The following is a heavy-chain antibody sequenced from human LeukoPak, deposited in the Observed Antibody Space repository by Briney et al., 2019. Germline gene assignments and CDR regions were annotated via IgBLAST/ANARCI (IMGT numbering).Heavy chain of an antibody. J-gene: IGHJ4*02. V-gene: IGHV3-23*01. Sequence: GGSLRLSCAASGFTFSSYAMSWVRQAPGKGLEWVSAISGSGGSTYYADSVKGRFTISRDNAKNSLYLQMNSLRAEDTAVYYCARESTSYGYNWGQGTLVTVSS. CDR1: GFTFSSYA. CDR3: ARESTSYGYN. CDR2: ISGSGGST. D-gene: IGHD5-18*01.